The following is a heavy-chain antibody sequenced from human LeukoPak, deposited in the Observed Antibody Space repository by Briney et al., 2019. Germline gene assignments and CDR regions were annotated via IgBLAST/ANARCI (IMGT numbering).Heavy chain of an antibody. CDR2: ISYDGSNK. V-gene: IGHV3-30*18. Sequence: GSLRLSCAASGFTFSSYGMHWVRQAPGKGLEWVAVISYDGSNKYYADSVKGRFTISRDNSKNTLYLQMNSLRAEDTAVYYCAKEYQSYWYFDLWGRGTLVTVSS. CDR3: AKEYQSYWYFDL. D-gene: IGHD2-2*01. CDR1: GFTFSSYG. J-gene: IGHJ2*01.